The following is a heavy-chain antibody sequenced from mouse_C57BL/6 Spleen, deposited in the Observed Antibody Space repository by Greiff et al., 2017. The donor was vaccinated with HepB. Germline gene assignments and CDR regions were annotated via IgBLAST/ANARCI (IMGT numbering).Heavy chain of an antibody. Sequence: QVQLQQPGAELVKPGASVKMSCKASGYTFTSYWITWVKQRPGQGLEWIGDIYPGSGSTNYNEKFKSKATLTVDTSSSTAYMQLSSLTSEDSAFYYCARSPSGNYEGSLDYWGQGTTLTVSS. D-gene: IGHD2-1*01. CDR2: IYPGSGST. CDR3: ARSPSGNYEGSLDY. J-gene: IGHJ2*01. V-gene: IGHV1-55*01. CDR1: GYTFTSYW.